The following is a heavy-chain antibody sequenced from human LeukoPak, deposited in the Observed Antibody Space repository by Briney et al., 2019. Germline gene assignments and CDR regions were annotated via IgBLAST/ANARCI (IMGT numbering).Heavy chain of an antibody. CDR2: ISSSGSTI. CDR3: ARVGAGFQYYFDY. J-gene: IGHJ4*02. V-gene: IGHV3-11*01. Sequence: GGSLRLSCAASGFTFSDYYMSWIRQAPGKGLEWVSYISSSGSTIYYADSVKGRFTISRDNSKNTLYLQMNSLRAEDTAVYYCARVGAGFQYYFDYWGQGTLVTVSS. CDR1: GFTFSDYY. D-gene: IGHD1-26*01.